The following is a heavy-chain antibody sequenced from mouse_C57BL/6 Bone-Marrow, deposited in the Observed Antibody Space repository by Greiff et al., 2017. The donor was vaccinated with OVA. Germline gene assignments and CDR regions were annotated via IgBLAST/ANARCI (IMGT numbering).Heavy chain of an antibody. CDR1: GFTFSDYG. D-gene: IGHD1-1*01. V-gene: IGHV5-15*01. CDR2: ISNLAYSI. CDR3: ARGGYGSSYAMDY. Sequence: EVQLQESGGGLVQPGGSMKLSCAASGFTFSDYGMAWVRQAPRKGPEWVAFISNLAYSIYYADTVTGRFTISRENAKNTLYLEMSSLRSEDTAMYYCARGGYGSSYAMDYWGQGTSVTVSS. J-gene: IGHJ4*01.